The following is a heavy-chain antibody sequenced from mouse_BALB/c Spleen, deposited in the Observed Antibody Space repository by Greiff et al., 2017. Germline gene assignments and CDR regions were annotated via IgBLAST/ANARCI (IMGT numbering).Heavy chain of an antibody. Sequence: QVQLQQSGAELMKPGASVKISCKATGYTFSSYWIEWVKQRPGHGLEWIGEILPGSGSTNYNEKFKGKATFTADTSSNTAYMQLSSLTSEDSAVYYCARPRDAMDYGGQGTSVTVSS. J-gene: IGHJ4*01. CDR3: ARPRDAMDY. CDR1: GYTFSSYW. V-gene: IGHV1-9*01. CDR2: ILPGSGST.